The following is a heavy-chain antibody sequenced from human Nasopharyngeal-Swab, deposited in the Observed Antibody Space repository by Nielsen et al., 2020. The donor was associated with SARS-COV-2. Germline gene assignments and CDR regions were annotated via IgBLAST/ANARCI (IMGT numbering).Heavy chain of an antibody. CDR1: GFTFDDYA. Sequence: SLKISCAASGFTFDDYAMHWVRQAPGKGLERVSGISWNSGSIGYADSVKGRFTISRDNAKNSLYLQMNSLRAEDTALYYCAKLPTAMDETYMDVWGKGTTVTVSS. CDR2: ISWNSGSI. V-gene: IGHV3-9*01. D-gene: IGHD5-18*01. J-gene: IGHJ6*03. CDR3: AKLPTAMDETYMDV.